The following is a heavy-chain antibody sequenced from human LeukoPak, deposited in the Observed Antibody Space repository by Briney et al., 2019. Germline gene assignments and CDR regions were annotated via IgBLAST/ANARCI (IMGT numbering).Heavy chain of an antibody. Sequence: ASETLSLTCTVSGGSISSYYWSWIRQPPGKGLEWIGYIYYSGSTNYNPSLKSRVTISVDTSKNQFSLKLSSVTAADTAVYYCARHLRKYDFWSGYTYWGQGTLVTVSS. J-gene: IGHJ4*02. V-gene: IGHV4-59*08. CDR2: IYYSGST. D-gene: IGHD3-3*01. CDR1: GGSISSYY. CDR3: ARHLRKYDFWSGYTY.